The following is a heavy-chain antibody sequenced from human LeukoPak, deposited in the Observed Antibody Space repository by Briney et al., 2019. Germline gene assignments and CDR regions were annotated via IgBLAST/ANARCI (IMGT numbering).Heavy chain of an antibody. CDR3: AREPSYNWNYWYFDL. Sequence: SETLSLTCTVSGGSISSYYWSWIRQPPGKGLEWIAYIYYSGSTNYNPSLKSRVTISVDTSKNQFSLRLTSVTAADTAVYYCAREPSYNWNYWYFDLWGRGTLVTVSS. D-gene: IGHD1-20*01. CDR1: GGSISSYY. CDR2: IYYSGST. J-gene: IGHJ2*01. V-gene: IGHV4-59*01.